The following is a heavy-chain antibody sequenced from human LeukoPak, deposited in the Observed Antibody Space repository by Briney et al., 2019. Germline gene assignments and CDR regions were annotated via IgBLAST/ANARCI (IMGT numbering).Heavy chain of an antibody. Sequence: GGSLRLSCAASGFTFSSYSMNWVRQAPGKGLEWVSSISSSSSYIYYADSVKGRFTISRDNAKNSLYLQMNSLRAEDTAVYYCARLRYLDWSSSWIDYWGQGTLVTVSS. CDR2: ISSSSSYI. CDR3: ARLRYLDWSSSWIDY. D-gene: IGHD3-9*01. V-gene: IGHV3-21*01. CDR1: GFTFSSYS. J-gene: IGHJ4*02.